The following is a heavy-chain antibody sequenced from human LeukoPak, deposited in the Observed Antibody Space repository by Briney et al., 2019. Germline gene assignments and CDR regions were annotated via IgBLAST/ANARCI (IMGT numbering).Heavy chain of an antibody. CDR1: GYTFTGYY. D-gene: IGHD4-17*01. Sequence: ASVKVSCKASGYTFTGYYMHWVRQAPGQGLEWMGWIKPNSGGTNYAQKFQGRVTMTRDTSISTAYMELSRLRSDDTAVYYCASGTGRWGDYAFLYYYYYYMDVWGKGTTVTVSS. J-gene: IGHJ6*03. CDR3: ASGTGRWGDYAFLYYYYYYMDV. V-gene: IGHV1-2*02. CDR2: IKPNSGGT.